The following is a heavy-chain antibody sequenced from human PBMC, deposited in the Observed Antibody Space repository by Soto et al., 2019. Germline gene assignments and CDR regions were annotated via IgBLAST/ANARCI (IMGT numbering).Heavy chain of an antibody. CDR3: ARSSRGYPTDFDY. J-gene: IGHJ4*02. D-gene: IGHD5-18*01. V-gene: IGHV3-48*03. CDR2: ISSSGSTI. CDR1: GFTFSSYE. Sequence: PGGSLRLSCAASGFTFSSYEMNWVRQAPGKGLEWVSYISSSGSTIYYADSVKGRFTISRDNAKNSLYLQMNSLRAEDTAVYYCARSSRGYPTDFDYWGQGTLVTVSS.